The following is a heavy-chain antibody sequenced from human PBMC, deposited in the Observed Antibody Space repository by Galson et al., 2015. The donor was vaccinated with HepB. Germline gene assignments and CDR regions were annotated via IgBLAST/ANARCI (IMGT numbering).Heavy chain of an antibody. CDR2: ISGGSTYI. D-gene: IGHD3-16*01. CDR1: GFALSAYT. J-gene: IGHJ4*02. CDR3: VRDLGGATTL. V-gene: IGHV3-21*01. Sequence: SLRLSCAASGFALSAYTMNWVRQAPGQELEWVSSISGGSTYIHYRDSVKGRFTISRDNAKNSLSLQLSSLRVEDTAVYYCVRDLGGATTLWGQGTLVTVSS.